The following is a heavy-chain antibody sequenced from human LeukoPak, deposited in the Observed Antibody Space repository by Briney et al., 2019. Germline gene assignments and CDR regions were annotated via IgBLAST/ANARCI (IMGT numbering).Heavy chain of an antibody. J-gene: IGHJ4*02. CDR1: GGSISSYY. D-gene: IGHD6-19*01. CDR3: ARDSSSGWFDY. V-gene: IGHV4-59*01. CDR2: IYYSGST. Sequence: PSETLSLTCTVSGGSISSYYWSWIRQPPGKGLEWIGYIYYSGSTNYNPSLKSGVTILVETSKNQFSLKLSSVTAADTAVYYCARDSSSGWFDYWGQGTLVTVSS.